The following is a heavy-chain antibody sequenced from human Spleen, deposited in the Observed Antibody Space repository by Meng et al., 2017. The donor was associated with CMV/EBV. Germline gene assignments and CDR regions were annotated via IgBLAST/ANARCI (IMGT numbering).Heavy chain of an antibody. V-gene: IGHV3-23*01. J-gene: IGHJ4*02. CDR3: AKDSGPGIVYSFDY. D-gene: IGHD2-21*01. CDR1: GFTFSSYA. Sequence: GESLKISCAASGFTFSSYAMSWVRQAPGKGLEWVSAISGSGGSTYYADSVKGRFTISRDNSKNTLYLQMNSLRAEDTAVYYCAKDSGPGIVYSFDYWGQGTLVTVSS. CDR2: ISGSGGST.